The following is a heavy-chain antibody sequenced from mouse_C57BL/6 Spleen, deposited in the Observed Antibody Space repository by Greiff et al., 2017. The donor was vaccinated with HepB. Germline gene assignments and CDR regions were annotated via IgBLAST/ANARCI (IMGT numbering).Heavy chain of an antibody. J-gene: IGHJ4*01. Sequence: QVQLQQPGAELVKPGASVKLSCKASGYTFTSYWMHWVKQRPGRGLEWIGRIDPNSGGTKYNEKFKSKATLTVDKPSSTAYMQRSSLTSEDSAVYYCARGDRSFYYYAMDYWGQGTSVTVSS. V-gene: IGHV1-72*01. CDR3: ARGDRSFYYYAMDY. CDR1: GYTFTSYW. CDR2: IDPNSGGT. D-gene: IGHD3-2*01.